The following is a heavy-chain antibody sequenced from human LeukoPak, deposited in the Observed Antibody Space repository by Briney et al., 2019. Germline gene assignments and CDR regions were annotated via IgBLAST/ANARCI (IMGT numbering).Heavy chain of an antibody. J-gene: IGHJ3*02. D-gene: IGHD2-21*02. CDR1: GYSFTSYW. Sequence: GESLKISCKGSGYSFTSYWIGWVRQMPGKGLEWMGIIYPGDSDTRYSPSFQGQVTISADKSISTAYLQWSSLKASDTAMYYCASYCGGDCYSESDAFDIRGQGTMVTVSS. CDR2: IYPGDSDT. V-gene: IGHV5-51*01. CDR3: ASYCGGDCYSESDAFDI.